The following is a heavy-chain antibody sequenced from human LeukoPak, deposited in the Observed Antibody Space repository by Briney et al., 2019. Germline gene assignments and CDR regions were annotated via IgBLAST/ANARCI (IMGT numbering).Heavy chain of an antibody. CDR3: ARSGIAAAGTSPNFDY. V-gene: IGHV1-69*13. J-gene: IGHJ4*02. Sequence: SVKVSCKASGYTFTSYDINWVRQATGQGLEWMGGIIPIFGTANYAQKFQGRVTITADESTSTAYMELSSLRSEDTAVYYCARSGIAAAGTSPNFDYWGQGTLVTVSS. D-gene: IGHD6-13*01. CDR1: GYTFTSYD. CDR2: IIPIFGTA.